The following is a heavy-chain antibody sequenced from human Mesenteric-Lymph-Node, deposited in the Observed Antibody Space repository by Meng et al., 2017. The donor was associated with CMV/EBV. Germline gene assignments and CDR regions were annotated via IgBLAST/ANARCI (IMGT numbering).Heavy chain of an antibody. CDR2: ISSSSSTI. Sequence: GESLKISCAASGFTFSSYSMHWVRQAPGKGLEWVSYISSSSSTIYYADSVKGRFTISRDNAKNSLYLQMNSLRAEDTAVYYCARETMVVTGGLDYWGQGTLVTVSS. CDR1: GFTFSSYS. J-gene: IGHJ4*02. D-gene: IGHD4-23*01. V-gene: IGHV3-48*04. CDR3: ARETMVVTGGLDY.